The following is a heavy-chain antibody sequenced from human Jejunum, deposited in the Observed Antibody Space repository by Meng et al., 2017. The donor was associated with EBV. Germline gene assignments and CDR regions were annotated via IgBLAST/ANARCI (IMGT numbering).Heavy chain of an antibody. J-gene: IGHJ4*02. CDR1: GFTFTNSH. V-gene: IGHV3-15*01. CDR2: IKRTTDGGTT. D-gene: IGHD3-16*01. CDR3: TDVGGDMI. Sequence: EVQLVGSGGGLGKPGESLRLSCAASGFTFTNSHMTWVRQAPGKGLEWVGRIKRTTDGGTTDYAAPVKGRFTISRDDSKNTLYLQMNSLKTEDTAVYYCTDVGGDMIWGQGILVTVSS.